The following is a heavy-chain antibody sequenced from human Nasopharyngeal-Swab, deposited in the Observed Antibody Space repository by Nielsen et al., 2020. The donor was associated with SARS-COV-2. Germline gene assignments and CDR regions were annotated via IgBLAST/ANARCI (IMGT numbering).Heavy chain of an antibody. Sequence: WIRQPPGKGLEWISFISSGGTTIYYADSVKGRFTISRDNAKNSLFLQMNSLRAEDTAVYYCARDKYSYGDYFYYNVDVWGQGTTVTVSS. CDR2: ISSGGTTI. J-gene: IGHJ6*01. V-gene: IGHV3-48*03. D-gene: IGHD5-18*01. CDR3: ARDKYSYGDYFYYNVDV.